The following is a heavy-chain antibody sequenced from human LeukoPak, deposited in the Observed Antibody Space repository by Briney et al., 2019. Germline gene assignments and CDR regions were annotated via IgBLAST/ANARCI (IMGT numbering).Heavy chain of an antibody. D-gene: IGHD6-19*01. CDR1: GFTFSSYA. CDR3: AKGSGRFDY. J-gene: IGHJ4*02. Sequence: GGSLRLSCAAFGFTFSSYAMSWVRQAPGKGLEWVPAISGSGGSTYYADSVKGRFAISRDNSKNTLYLQMNSLRAEDTAVYYCAKGSGRFDYWGQGTLVTVSS. CDR2: ISGSGGST. V-gene: IGHV3-23*01.